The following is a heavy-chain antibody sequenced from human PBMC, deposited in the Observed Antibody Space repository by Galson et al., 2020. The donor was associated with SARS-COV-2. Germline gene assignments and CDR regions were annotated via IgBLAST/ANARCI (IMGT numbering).Heavy chain of an antibody. V-gene: IGHV3-30*04. Sequence: GGSLRLSFAASAFTFSNYVMHWVRQAPGKGPEWVAVISSDGSNSFYADSLKGRFTISRDNSKSTLYLQMNSLRAEDTAVYYCSRGGEWELPYYFDYWGQGTLVTVSS. D-gene: IGHD1-26*01. J-gene: IGHJ4*02. CDR2: ISSDGSNS. CDR3: SRGGEWELPYYFDY. CDR1: AFTFSNYV.